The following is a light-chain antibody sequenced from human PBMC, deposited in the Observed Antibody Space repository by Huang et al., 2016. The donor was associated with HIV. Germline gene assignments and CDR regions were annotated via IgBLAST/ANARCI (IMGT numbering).Light chain of an antibody. J-gene: IGKJ5*01. CDR1: QSVNSY. Sequence: EIVLTQSPATLSLSPGEGATLSCRASQSVNSYLAWYQQKPGQAPRLLLYEASNRATGIPAMFSGSGSGTDFTLTISGLEPEDFAVYYCQQRSSWPITFGQGTRLEI. CDR2: EAS. CDR3: QQRSSWPIT. V-gene: IGKV3-11*01.